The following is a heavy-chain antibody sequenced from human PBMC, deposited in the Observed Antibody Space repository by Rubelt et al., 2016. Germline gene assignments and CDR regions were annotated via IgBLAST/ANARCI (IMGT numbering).Heavy chain of an antibody. Sequence: EVQLVESGGGLIQPGGSLRLSCAASGFTVSSNYMSWVRQAPGKGLEWVSVIFSGCSTYYADSVKGRFTISRDNSKNTLYRQMNSLRAEDTAVYYCAREGGIAALDYWGQGTLVTVSS. CDR3: AREGGIAALDY. J-gene: IGHJ4*02. V-gene: IGHV3-53*01. D-gene: IGHD6-13*01. CDR1: GFTVSSNY. CDR2: IFSGCST.